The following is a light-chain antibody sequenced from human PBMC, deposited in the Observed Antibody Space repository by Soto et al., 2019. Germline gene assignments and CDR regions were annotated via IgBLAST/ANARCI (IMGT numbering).Light chain of an antibody. V-gene: IGLV2-11*01. CDR3: CSYAGSYPLGV. J-gene: IGLJ3*02. Sequence: QSALTQPRSVSGSPGQSVTISCTGTSSDVGGYNYVSWYQQHPGKAPKLMIYDVSKRPSGVPDRFSGSKSGNTASLTISGLQADDEADYYCCSYAGSYPLGVFGGGTQLTVL. CDR2: DVS. CDR1: SSDVGGYNY.